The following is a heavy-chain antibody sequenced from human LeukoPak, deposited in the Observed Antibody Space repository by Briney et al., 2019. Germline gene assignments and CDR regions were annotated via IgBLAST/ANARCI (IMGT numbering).Heavy chain of an antibody. CDR2: INHSGST. J-gene: IGHJ4*02. Sequence: SETLSLTCAVYGGSLSGYYWSWIRQPPGKGLEWIGEINHSGSTNYNPSLKSRVTISVDTSKNQFSLKLSSVTAADTAVYYCARSVGYSSGWYFDYWGQGTLVTVSS. CDR3: ARSVGYSSGWYFDY. D-gene: IGHD6-19*01. V-gene: IGHV4-34*01. CDR1: GGSLSGYY.